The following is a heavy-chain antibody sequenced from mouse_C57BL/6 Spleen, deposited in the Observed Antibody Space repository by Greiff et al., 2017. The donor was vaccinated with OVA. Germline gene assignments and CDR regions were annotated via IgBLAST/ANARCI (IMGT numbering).Heavy chain of an antibody. CDR2: ISDGGSYT. V-gene: IGHV5-4*03. Sequence: EVNVVESGGGLVKPGGSLKLSCAASGFTFSSYAMSWVRQTPEKRLEWVATISDGGSYTYYPDNVKGRFTISRDNAKNNLYLQMSHLKSEDTAMYYCARVGDGSAWFAYWGQGTLVTVSA. CDR1: GFTFSSYA. CDR3: ARVGDGSAWFAY. D-gene: IGHD2-3*01. J-gene: IGHJ3*01.